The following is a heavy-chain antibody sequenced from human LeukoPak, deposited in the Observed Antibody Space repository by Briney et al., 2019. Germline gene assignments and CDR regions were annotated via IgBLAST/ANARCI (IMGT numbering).Heavy chain of an antibody. V-gene: IGHV3-30*02. CDR1: GFTFSSYG. J-gene: IGHJ4*02. Sequence: PGGSLTLSCAASGFTFSSYGMHWVRQAPGKGLEWVAFIRYDGSNKHYADSVKGRFTISRDNSKNTLYLQMNSLRAEDTAVYYCAKDHDDYVWGSYRPGDWGQGTLVTVSS. CDR2: IRYDGSNK. CDR3: AKDHDDYVWGSYRPGD. D-gene: IGHD3-16*02.